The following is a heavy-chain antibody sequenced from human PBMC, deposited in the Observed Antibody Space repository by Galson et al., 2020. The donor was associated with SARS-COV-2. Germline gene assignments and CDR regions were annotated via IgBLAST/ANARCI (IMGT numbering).Heavy chain of an antibody. CDR1: GFTFSDYY. D-gene: IGHD5-18*01. J-gene: IGHJ6*02. CDR2: ISSSSRYT. Sequence: TGGSLRLSCAASGFTFSDYYMSWIRQAPGKGLEWVSYISSSSRYTNYADSVKGRFTISRDNAKNSLYLQMNSLRAEDPAVYYCARDLDASNSWGIQLWLHPMDVWGQGTTVTVSS. CDR3: ARDLDASNSWGIQLWLHPMDV. V-gene: IGHV3-11*06.